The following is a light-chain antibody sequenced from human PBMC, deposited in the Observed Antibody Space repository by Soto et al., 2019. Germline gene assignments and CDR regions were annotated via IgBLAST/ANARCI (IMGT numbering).Light chain of an antibody. J-gene: IGLJ2*01. CDR2: SNN. CDR3: AEWDDSLNGPV. V-gene: IGLV1-44*01. Sequence: QSVLTQPPSASGTPGQRVTISCSGSSSNIGSNTVNWYQQLPGTAPKLLIYSNNRRPSGVPDRFSGSKSGTSASLAISGLQSEDEADYYCAEWDDSLNGPVFGGGTKLTVL. CDR1: SSNIGSNT.